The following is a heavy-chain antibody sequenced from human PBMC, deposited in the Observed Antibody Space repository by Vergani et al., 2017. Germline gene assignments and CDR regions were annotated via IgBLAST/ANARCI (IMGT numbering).Heavy chain of an antibody. V-gene: IGHV3-33*08. CDR1: GFTFSDYY. CDR2: IWYDGSNK. Sequence: VQLVESGGGLVKPGGSLRLSCAASGFTFSDYYMSWIRQAPGKGLEWVAVIWYDGSNKYYADSVKGRFTISRDNSKNTLYLQMNSLRAEDTAVYYCARVQVVPAAMIDVWGKGTTVTVSS. CDR3: ARVQVVPAAMIDV. J-gene: IGHJ6*04. D-gene: IGHD2-2*01.